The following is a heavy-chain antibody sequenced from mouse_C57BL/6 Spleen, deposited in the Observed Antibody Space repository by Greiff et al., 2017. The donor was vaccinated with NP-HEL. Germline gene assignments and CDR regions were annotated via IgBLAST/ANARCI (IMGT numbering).Heavy chain of an antibody. CDR3: ATIYYYGDY. Sequence: QVQLQQPGAELVMPGASVKLSCKASGYTFTSYWMHWVKQRPGQGLEWIGEIDPSDSYTNYNQQFKGKSTLTVDKSSSTAYMQLSSLTSEDSAVYYCATIYYYGDYWGQGTTLTVSS. V-gene: IGHV1-69*01. CDR2: IDPSDSYT. CDR1: GYTFTSYW. D-gene: IGHD1-1*01. J-gene: IGHJ2*01.